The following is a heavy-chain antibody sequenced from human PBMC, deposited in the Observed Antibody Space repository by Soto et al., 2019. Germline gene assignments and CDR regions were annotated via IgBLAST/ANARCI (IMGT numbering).Heavy chain of an antibody. CDR1: GFSLSTSGAG. V-gene: IGHV2-5*01. Sequence: QITLKESGPTLVKPTQTLTVTCTFSGFSLSTSGAGVGWIRQSPGKAPEWLALISWKDEKRYNPGLKSRLTITKDASTHQVVLTMTDVDPVETATYFCAHRYGGNYCRCYFDSWGQGTLVTVSS. D-gene: IGHD4-17*01. CDR3: AHRYGGNYCRCYFDS. J-gene: IGHJ4*02. CDR2: ISWKDEK.